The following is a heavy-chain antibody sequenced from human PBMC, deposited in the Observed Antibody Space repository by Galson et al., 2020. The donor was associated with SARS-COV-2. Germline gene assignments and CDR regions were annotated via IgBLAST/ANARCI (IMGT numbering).Heavy chain of an antibody. CDR2: INPNSGGT. J-gene: IGHJ3*02. CDR1: GYTFTGYY. CDR3: ARATYYDFWSGYWNDAFDI. Sequence: ASVKVSCKASGYTFTGYYMHWVRQAPGQGLEWMGWINPNSGGTNYAQKFQGRVTMTRDTSISTAYMELSRLRSDDTAVYYCARATYYDFWSGYWNDAFDIWGQGTMVTVSS. D-gene: IGHD3-3*01. V-gene: IGHV1-2*02.